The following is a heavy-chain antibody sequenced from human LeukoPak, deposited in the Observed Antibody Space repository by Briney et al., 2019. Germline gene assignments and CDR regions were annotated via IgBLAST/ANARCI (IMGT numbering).Heavy chain of an antibody. Sequence: ASVKVSCKASGYTFTGYYMHWVRQAPGQGREWMGWINPNSGGTNYAQKFQGRVTMTRDTSISTAYMELSRLRSDDTAMYFCARVFGRQLPDYWGQGTLVTVSS. V-gene: IGHV1-2*02. D-gene: IGHD1-26*01. J-gene: IGHJ4*02. CDR1: GYTFTGYY. CDR3: ARVFGRQLPDY. CDR2: INPNSGGT.